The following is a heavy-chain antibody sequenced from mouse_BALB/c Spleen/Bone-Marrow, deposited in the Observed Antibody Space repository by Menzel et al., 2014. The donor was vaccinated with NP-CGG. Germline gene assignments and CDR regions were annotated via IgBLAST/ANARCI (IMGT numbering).Heavy chain of an antibody. CDR2: IRNKPNGYTT. CDR1: GFTFTDYY. Sequence: EVQLVESGGGLVQPGGSLRLSCATSGFTFTDYYMSWVRQPPGKALEWLGFIRNKPNGYTTEYSASAKGRFTISRDNSQSILYLQMNTLRVEDSATYYCTRDMGLLRFDYWGQGTTLTVSS. D-gene: IGHD1-1*01. J-gene: IGHJ2*01. V-gene: IGHV7-3*02. CDR3: TRDMGLLRFDY.